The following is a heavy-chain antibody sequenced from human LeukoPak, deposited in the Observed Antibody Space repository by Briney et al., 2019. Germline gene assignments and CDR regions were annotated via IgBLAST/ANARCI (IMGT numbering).Heavy chain of an antibody. CDR1: GFTFSSYA. Sequence: GGSLRLSCAASGFTFSSYAMSWVRQAPGKGLEWVSTISGSGGSTYHADSVKGRFTISRDNSKNTLYLQINSLRAEDTAVYYCAKESSGWFGELNYWGQGTLVTVSS. J-gene: IGHJ4*02. CDR2: ISGSGGST. V-gene: IGHV3-23*01. D-gene: IGHD3-10*01. CDR3: AKESSGWFGELNY.